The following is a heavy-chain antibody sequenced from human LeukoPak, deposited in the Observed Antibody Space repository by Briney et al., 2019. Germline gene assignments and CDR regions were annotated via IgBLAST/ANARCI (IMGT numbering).Heavy chain of an antibody. Sequence: PGGSLRLSCAASGFTFSSYAMSWVRRAPGRWLEWVSAISGSGGSTYYADSVKGRFTFSRDNSKNTLYLQMNSLRTEDTAIYYCAKSRLVVTAFDYWGQGTLVTVSS. J-gene: IGHJ4*02. D-gene: IGHD4-23*01. CDR3: AKSRLVVTAFDY. CDR2: ISGSGGST. V-gene: IGHV3-23*01. CDR1: GFTFSSYA.